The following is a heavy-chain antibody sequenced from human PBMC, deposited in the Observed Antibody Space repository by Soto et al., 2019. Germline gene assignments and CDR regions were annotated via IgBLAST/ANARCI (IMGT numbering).Heavy chain of an antibody. CDR3: ARDQLWFGELAWFDP. V-gene: IGHV4-30-4*01. Sequence: QVQLQESGPGLVKPPQTLSLTCTVSGGSISSGDYYWSWIRQPPGKGLEWIGYIYYSGSTYYNPSLKSRVTISVDTSKNQFSLKLSSVTAADTAVYYCARDQLWFGELAWFDPWGQGTLVTVSS. J-gene: IGHJ5*02. CDR1: GGSISSGDYY. D-gene: IGHD3-10*01. CDR2: IYYSGST.